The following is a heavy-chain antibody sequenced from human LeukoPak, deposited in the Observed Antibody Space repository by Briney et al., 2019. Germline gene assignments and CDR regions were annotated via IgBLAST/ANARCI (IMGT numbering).Heavy chain of an antibody. V-gene: IGHV4-30-2*01. CDR2: IYHSGST. CDR1: GGSISSGGYS. Sequence: SETLSLTCAVSGGSISSGGYSWSGIRQPPGKGLEWIGYIYHSGSTCYNPFLKSRVTISVDRSKNQFSLKLSSVTAADTAVYYCARDCYGSGSWYGWFDPWGQGTLVTVSS. D-gene: IGHD3-10*01. J-gene: IGHJ5*02. CDR3: ARDCYGSGSWYGWFDP.